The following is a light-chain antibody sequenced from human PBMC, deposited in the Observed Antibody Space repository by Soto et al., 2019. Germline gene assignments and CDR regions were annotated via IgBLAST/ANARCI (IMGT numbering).Light chain of an antibody. CDR2: EVS. V-gene: IGLV2-14*01. CDR3: GSYTTSSTVV. CDR1: SSDVGGYNY. J-gene: IGLJ1*01. Sequence: QSVLTQPASVSGSPGQSITISCTGTSSDVGGYNYVSWYQQHPGKAPKLMIYEVSNRPSGVSYRFSGSKSGNTASLTISGLQAEDEADYYCGSYTTSSTVVFGTGTKLNVL.